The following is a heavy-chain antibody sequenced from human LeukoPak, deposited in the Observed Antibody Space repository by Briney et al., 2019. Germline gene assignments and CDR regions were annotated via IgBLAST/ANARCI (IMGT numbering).Heavy chain of an antibody. CDR2: IDYSGST. J-gene: IGHJ4*02. Sequence: SETLSLTCSVSGDSISNFYWSWIRQPPGKGLEWIGYIDYSGSTSYNPSLKSRVTISVDTSKNQFSLRLSSVAAADTAVYFCARGLSRSRREPDYWGQGTLVTVSS. D-gene: IGHD6-13*01. CDR3: ARGLSRSRREPDY. CDR1: GDSISNFY. V-gene: IGHV4-59*01.